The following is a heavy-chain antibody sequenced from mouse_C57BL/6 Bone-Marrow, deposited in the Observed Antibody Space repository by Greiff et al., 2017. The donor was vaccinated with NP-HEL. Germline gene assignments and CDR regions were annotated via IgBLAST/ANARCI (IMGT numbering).Heavy chain of an antibody. J-gene: IGHJ4*01. D-gene: IGHD2-3*01. CDR1: EYEFPSHD. CDR3: ARWGDGYYAMDY. Sequence: EVKLMESGGGLVQPGESLKLSCESNEYEFPSHDMSWVRKTPEKRLELVAAINSDGGSTYYTDTMERRFIISRDNTKKTLYLQMSSLRSEDTALYYCARWGDGYYAMDYWGQGTSVTVSS. V-gene: IGHV5-2*01. CDR2: INSDGGST.